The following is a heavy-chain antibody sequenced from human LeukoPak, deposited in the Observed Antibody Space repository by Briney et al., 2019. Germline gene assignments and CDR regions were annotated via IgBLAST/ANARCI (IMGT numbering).Heavy chain of an antibody. Sequence: GGSLRHSCAASGFSFNNHWMSWVRQAPGKGLEWVASINLDGTDKYYVDAVKGRFTISRDNAKNSLFLEMNSLRATDTAVYYCVRNGGSLDYWGQGTLVTVSS. CDR1: GFSFNNHW. CDR3: VRNGGSLDY. CDR2: INLDGTDK. J-gene: IGHJ4*02. V-gene: IGHV3-7*01. D-gene: IGHD2-15*01.